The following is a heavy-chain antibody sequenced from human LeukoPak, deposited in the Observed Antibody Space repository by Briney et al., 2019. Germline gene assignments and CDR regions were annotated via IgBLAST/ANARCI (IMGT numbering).Heavy chain of an antibody. CDR1: GGTLSSYA. J-gene: IGHJ5*02. Sequence: ASVKVSCKASGGTLSSYAISWVRQAPGQGLEWMGRIIPIFGTANYAQKFQGRVTITTDESTSTAYMELSSLRSEDTAVYYCARDYYDSSGYYYGGFDPWGQGTLVTVSS. CDR3: ARDYYDSSGYYYGGFDP. V-gene: IGHV1-69*05. D-gene: IGHD3-22*01. CDR2: IIPIFGTA.